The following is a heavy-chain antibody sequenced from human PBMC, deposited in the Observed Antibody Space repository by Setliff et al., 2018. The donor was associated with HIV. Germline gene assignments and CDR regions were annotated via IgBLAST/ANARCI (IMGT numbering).Heavy chain of an antibody. D-gene: IGHD3-9*01. Sequence: LSCAASGFTLSSYGMHWVRQAPGKGLEWVAVISYDGSNKYYADSVKGRFTISRDNSKNTLYLQMNSLRAEDTAVYYCAKGGRVYDILTGSTWAPDAFDIWGQGTMVTVSS. CDR1: GFTLSSYG. CDR3: AKGGRVYDILTGSTWAPDAFDI. J-gene: IGHJ3*02. CDR2: ISYDGSNK. V-gene: IGHV3-30*18.